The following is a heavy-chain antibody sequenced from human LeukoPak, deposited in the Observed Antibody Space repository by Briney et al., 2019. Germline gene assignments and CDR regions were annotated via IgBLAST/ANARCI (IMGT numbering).Heavy chain of an antibody. CDR2: IYYSGST. CDR3: ARVPTVTFFDY. D-gene: IGHD4-17*01. V-gene: IGHV4-39*01. J-gene: IGHJ4*02. CDR1: GGSISSYY. Sequence: SETLSLTCTVSGGSISSYYWGWIRQPPGKGLEWIGSIYYSGSTYYNPSLKSRVTISVDTSKNQFSLKLSSVTAADTAVYYCARVPTVTFFDYWGQGTLVTVSS.